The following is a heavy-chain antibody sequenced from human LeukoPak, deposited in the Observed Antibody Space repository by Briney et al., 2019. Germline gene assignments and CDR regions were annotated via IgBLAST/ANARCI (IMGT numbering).Heavy chain of an antibody. V-gene: IGHV4-39*01. CDR1: GDSISSSSYY. CDR2: IYYSGTT. Sequence: SETLSLTCTVSGDSISSSSYYWGWIRQPPGKGLEWIGSIYYSGTTYYNPSLNSRVTLSVDTSKNQFSLKLSSVTAADMAVYYCARPAFSTGDAFDIWGQGTMVTVSS. J-gene: IGHJ3*02. D-gene: IGHD3-10*01. CDR3: ARPAFSTGDAFDI.